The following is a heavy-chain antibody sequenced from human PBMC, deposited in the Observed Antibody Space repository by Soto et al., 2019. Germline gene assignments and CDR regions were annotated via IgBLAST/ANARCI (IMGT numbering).Heavy chain of an antibody. CDR3: ASLYGMYV. J-gene: IGHJ6*02. V-gene: IGHV4-34*01. Sequence: SETLSLTCAVYGGSFSGYYWSWIRQPPGKGLEWIGEINHSGSTNYNPSLKSRVTISVDTSKNQFSLKLSSVTAADTAVYYCASLYGMYVWGQGTTVTVS. CDR2: INHSGST. CDR1: GGSFSGYY.